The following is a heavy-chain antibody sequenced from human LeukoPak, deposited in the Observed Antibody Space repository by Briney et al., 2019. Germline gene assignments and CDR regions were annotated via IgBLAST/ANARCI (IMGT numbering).Heavy chain of an antibody. CDR2: ISYDGSNK. CDR3: ARGGHSSSTRYYYYYMDV. CDR1: GFTFSSYA. D-gene: IGHD6-6*01. V-gene: IGHV3-30*01. Sequence: GGSLRLSCAASGFTFSSYAMHWVRQAPGKGLEWVAVISYDGSNKYYADSVKGRFTISRDNSKNTLYLQMNSLRSEDTAVYYCARGGHSSSTRYYYYYMDVWGKGTTVTVSS. J-gene: IGHJ6*03.